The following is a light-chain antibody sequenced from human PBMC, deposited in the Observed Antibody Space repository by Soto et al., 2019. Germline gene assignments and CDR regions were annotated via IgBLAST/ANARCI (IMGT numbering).Light chain of an antibody. J-gene: IGLJ1*01. V-gene: IGLV1-40*01. CDR3: QSYDSSLSAHYV. CDR2: GNN. Sequence: QSVLTQPPSVSGAPGQRVIISCTGSSSNIGAGYDVHWYQQLPGTAPKLLIYGNNNRPSGVPDRFSGSKSGTSASLAITGLQAEDEADFYCQSYDSSLSAHYVFGTGTQLTVL. CDR1: SSNIGAGYD.